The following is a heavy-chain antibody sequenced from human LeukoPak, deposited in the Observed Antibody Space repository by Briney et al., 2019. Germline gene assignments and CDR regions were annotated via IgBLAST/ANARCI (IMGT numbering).Heavy chain of an antibody. Sequence: PSETLSLTCTVSGGSISSSSYYWGWIRQPPGKGLEWIGSIYYSGSTYYNPSLKSRVTISVDTSKNQFSLRLSSVTPADTAVYYCARLHYYDSSGYSNAFDIWGQGTMVTVSS. CDR3: ARLHYYDSSGYSNAFDI. J-gene: IGHJ3*02. CDR1: GGSISSSSYY. V-gene: IGHV4-39*01. CDR2: IYYSGST. D-gene: IGHD3-22*01.